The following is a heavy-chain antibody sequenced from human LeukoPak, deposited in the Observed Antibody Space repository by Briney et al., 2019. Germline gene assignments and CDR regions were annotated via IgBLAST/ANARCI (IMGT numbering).Heavy chain of an antibody. J-gene: IGHJ5*02. CDR2: IYPDDSNT. CDR1: GYSFTNYW. CDR3: ARQSITIFGVPRGWFDP. Sequence: GESLKISCKGSGYSFTNYWIGWVRQMPGKGLEWMGNIYPDDSNTKYSPSFQGLVTISADKSISTAYLQWSSLKASDTAMYYCARQSITIFGVPRGWFDPWGQGTLVTVSS. D-gene: IGHD3-3*01. V-gene: IGHV5-51*01.